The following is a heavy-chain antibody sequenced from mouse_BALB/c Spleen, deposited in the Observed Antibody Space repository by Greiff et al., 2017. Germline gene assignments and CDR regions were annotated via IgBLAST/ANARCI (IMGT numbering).Heavy chain of an antibody. CDR1: GFSLTSYG. CDR3: ARNLNYYGSRGYWYFDV. J-gene: IGHJ1*01. CDR2: IWSGGST. D-gene: IGHD1-1*01. V-gene: IGHV2-2*02. Sequence: QVQLQQSGPGLVQPSQSLSITCTVSGFSLTSYGVHWVRQSPGKGLEWLGVIWSGGSTDYNAAFISRLSISKDNSKSQVFFKMNSLQANDTAIYYCARNLNYYGSRGYWYFDVWGAGTTVTVSS.